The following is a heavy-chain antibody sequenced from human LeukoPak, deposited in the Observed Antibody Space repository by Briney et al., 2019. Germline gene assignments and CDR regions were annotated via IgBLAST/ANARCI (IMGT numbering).Heavy chain of an antibody. J-gene: IGHJ6*03. V-gene: IGHV3-7*01. CDR1: GFTFSAYS. CDR3: ARVSMTTVSYYYYYYYMDV. CDR2: IKQDGSEK. Sequence: PGGSLRLSCAASGFTFSAYSMNWVRQAPGKGLEWVANIKQDGSEKYYVDSVKGRFTISRDNAKNSLYLQMNSLRAEDTAVYYCARVSMTTVSYYYYYYYMDVWGKGTTVTVSS. D-gene: IGHD4-11*01.